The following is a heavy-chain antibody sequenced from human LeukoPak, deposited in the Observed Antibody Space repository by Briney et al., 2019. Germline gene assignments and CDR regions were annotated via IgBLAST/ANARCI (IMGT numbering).Heavy chain of an antibody. V-gene: IGHV3-21*01. Sequence: GGSLRLSCAASGFTFSSYSMNWVRQAPGKGLEWVSSISSSSSYIYYADSVRGRFTISRDNAKNSLYLQMNSLRAEDTAVYYCARDDIAAADTVDYWGQGTLATVSS. CDR3: ARDDIAAADTVDY. D-gene: IGHD6-13*01. CDR1: GFTFSSYS. CDR2: ISSSSSYI. J-gene: IGHJ4*02.